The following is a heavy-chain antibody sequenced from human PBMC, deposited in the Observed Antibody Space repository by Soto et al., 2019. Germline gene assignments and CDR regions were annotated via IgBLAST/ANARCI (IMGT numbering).Heavy chain of an antibody. CDR1: GFTFSSYW. V-gene: IGHV3-74*01. CDR2: INSDGSST. Sequence: GSLRLSCAASGFTFSSYWMHWVRQAPGKGLVWVSRINSDGSSTSYADSVKGRFTISRDNAKNTLYLQMNSLRAEDTAVYYCARARIAVAGFDYWGQGTLVTVSS. J-gene: IGHJ4*02. D-gene: IGHD6-19*01. CDR3: ARARIAVAGFDY.